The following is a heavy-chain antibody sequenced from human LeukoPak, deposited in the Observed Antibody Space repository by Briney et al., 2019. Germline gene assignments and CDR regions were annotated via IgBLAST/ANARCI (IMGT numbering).Heavy chain of an antibody. V-gene: IGHV1-69*06. CDR3: ARVKFVRYFDWLSPFDY. D-gene: IGHD3-9*01. Sequence: SVKVSCKASGGTFSSYAISWVRQAPGQGLEWMGGIIPIFGTANYAQKFQGRVTMTADKSTSTAYMELSSLRSEDTAVYYCARVKFVRYFDWLSPFDYWGQGTLVTVSS. J-gene: IGHJ4*02. CDR1: GGTFSSYA. CDR2: IIPIFGTA.